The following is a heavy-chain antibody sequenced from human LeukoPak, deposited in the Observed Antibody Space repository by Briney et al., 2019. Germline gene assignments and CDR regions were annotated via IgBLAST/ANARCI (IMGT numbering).Heavy chain of an antibody. V-gene: IGHV3-66*01. CDR2: IYSGGST. CDR3: ARAGTSYYYDSSGYYRY. J-gene: IGHJ4*02. D-gene: IGHD3-22*01. Sequence: GGSLRHSCAASGFTVSSNYMSWVRQAPGKGLEWVSVIYSGGSTYYADSVKGRFTISRDNSKNTLYLQMNSLRAEDTAVYYCARAGTSYYYDSSGYYRYWGQGTLVTVSS. CDR1: GFTVSSNY.